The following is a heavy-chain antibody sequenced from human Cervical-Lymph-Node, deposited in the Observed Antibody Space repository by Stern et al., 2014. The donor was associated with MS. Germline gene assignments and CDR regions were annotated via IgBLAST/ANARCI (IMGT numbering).Heavy chain of an antibody. D-gene: IGHD1-26*01. CDR3: AADSGSYYLHFDY. CDR2: IYYSGST. CDR1: GDSVSSGSYY. Sequence: QVQLQESGPGLVKPSETLSLTCTVSGDSVSSGSYYWSWIRQPPGKGLEWIGYIYYSGSTNYNPSLKSRVTISVDTSKNQFSLKLSSVTAADTAVYYCAADSGSYYLHFDYWGQGTLVTVSS. J-gene: IGHJ4*02. V-gene: IGHV4-61*01.